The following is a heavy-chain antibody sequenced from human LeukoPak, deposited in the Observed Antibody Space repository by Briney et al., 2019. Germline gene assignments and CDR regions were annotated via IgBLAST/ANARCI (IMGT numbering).Heavy chain of an antibody. J-gene: IGHJ4*02. D-gene: IGHD5-18*01. Sequence: PGGSLRLSCAASGFPFDDSAMHWVRQAPGKGLEWVSGINWNSGNINYADSVRGRFTVSRDNSKNTLYLQMNSLRAEDTAVYYCAKDHRERYSYGDWGQGALVTVSS. CDR3: AKDHRERYSYGD. CDR2: INWNSGNI. V-gene: IGHV3-9*01. CDR1: GFPFDDSA.